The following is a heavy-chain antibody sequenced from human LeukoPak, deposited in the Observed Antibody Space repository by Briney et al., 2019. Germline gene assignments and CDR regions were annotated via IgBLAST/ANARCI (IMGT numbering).Heavy chain of an antibody. J-gene: IGHJ4*02. D-gene: IGHD2-21*02. CDR2: ISGSGGST. CDR1: GFTFSSYA. Sequence: GGSLRLSYAASGFTFSSYAMSWVRQAPGKGLEWVSAISGSGGSTYYADSVKGRFTISRDNSKNTLYLQMNSLRAEDTAVYYCAKDRVGVVTAIPYDYWGQGTLVTVSS. V-gene: IGHV3-23*01. CDR3: AKDRVGVVTAIPYDY.